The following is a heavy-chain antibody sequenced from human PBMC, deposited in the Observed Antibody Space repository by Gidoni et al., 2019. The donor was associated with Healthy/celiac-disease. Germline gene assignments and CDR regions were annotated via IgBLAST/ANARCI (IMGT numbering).Heavy chain of an antibody. D-gene: IGHD2-2*02. CDR3: ARDDIVVVPAAIPANSPKYYYYGMDV. CDR2: IWYDGSNK. J-gene: IGHJ6*02. V-gene: IGHV3-33*01. Sequence: WVAVIWYDGSNKYYADSVKGRFTISRDNSKNTLYLQMNSLRSEDTAVYYCARDDIVVVPAAIPANSPKYYYYGMDVWGQGTTVTVSS.